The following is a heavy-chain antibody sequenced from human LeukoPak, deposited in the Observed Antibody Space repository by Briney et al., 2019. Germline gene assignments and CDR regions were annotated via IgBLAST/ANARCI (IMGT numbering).Heavy chain of an antibody. Sequence: PGGSLRLSCAASGFTFQNYAMSWVRQAPGKGLEWASSISGSGPSTDYADSVKGRFTISRDNSKNTLYLQMNSLRAEDTAVYYCARSYGSGSNPGDYWGQGTLVTVSS. D-gene: IGHD3-10*01. CDR1: GFTFQNYA. V-gene: IGHV3-23*01. CDR3: ARSYGSGSNPGDY. J-gene: IGHJ4*02. CDR2: ISGSGPST.